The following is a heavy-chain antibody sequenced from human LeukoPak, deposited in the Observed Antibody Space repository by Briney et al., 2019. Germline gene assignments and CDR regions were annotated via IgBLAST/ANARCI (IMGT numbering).Heavy chain of an antibody. CDR3: ASLSVAGDY. CDR2: ISSSSSYM. Sequence: PGGSLRLSCAASGFTFSSYSMNWVRQAPGKGLEWVSSISSSSSYMYYADSVKGRFTISRDNAKNSLYLQMNSLRAEDTAVYYCASLSVAGDYWGQGTLVTVSS. D-gene: IGHD6-19*01. J-gene: IGHJ4*02. V-gene: IGHV3-21*01. CDR1: GFTFSSYS.